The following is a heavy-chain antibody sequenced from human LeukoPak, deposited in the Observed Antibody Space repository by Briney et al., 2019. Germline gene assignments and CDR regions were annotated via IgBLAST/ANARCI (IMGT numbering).Heavy chain of an antibody. CDR2: TNPDGSYT. CDR1: GFTFSTYW. CDR3: VNDMTGPVDY. V-gene: IGHV3-74*01. D-gene: IGHD3-9*01. Sequence: GGPLRLSCAASGFTFSTYWMHWVRRAPGKGLVWVSRTNPDGSYTSYGDSVKGRFTISRDNAKNTLFLQMNSLTAEDTAVYYCVNDMTGPVDYWGQGTLVTVSS. J-gene: IGHJ4*02.